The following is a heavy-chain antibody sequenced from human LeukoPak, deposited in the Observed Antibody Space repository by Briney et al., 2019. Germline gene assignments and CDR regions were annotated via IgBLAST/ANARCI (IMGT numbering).Heavy chain of an antibody. J-gene: IGHJ4*02. V-gene: IGHV3-11*01. CDR1: GFTFSDYY. Sequence: GGSLRLSCAASGFTFSDYYINWIRQAPGKGLEWVSYITNSGSGKYHADSVKGRFTISRDNAKNSLYLQMNSLSAEDTAVYYCARDAGNYVFDYWGQGTLVTVSS. D-gene: IGHD3-16*01. CDR2: ITNSGSGK. CDR3: ARDAGNYVFDY.